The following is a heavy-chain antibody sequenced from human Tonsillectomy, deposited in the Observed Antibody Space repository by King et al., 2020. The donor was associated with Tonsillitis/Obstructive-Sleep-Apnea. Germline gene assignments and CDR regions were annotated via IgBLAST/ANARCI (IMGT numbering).Heavy chain of an antibody. D-gene: IGHD2-2*02. V-gene: IGHV3-11*05. J-gene: IGHJ4*02. CDR3: ATELLGGVTAAIEVQQERG. CDR2: ISYSSTYT. Sequence: VQLVESGGGLVKPGGSLRLSCAASGFTFSDYYMSWIRQAPGKGLEWVSYISYSSTYTYYADSVKGRFTISRDNAKNSLYLQMNSLRAEDTAVYYCATELLGGVTAAIEVQQERGWGQGTLVTVSS. CDR1: GFTFSDYY.